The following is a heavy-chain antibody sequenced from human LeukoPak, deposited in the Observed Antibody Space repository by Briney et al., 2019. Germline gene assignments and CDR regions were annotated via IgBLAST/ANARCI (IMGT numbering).Heavy chain of an antibody. Sequence: PGGSLRLSCAASGLTFSNYAMSWVRQAPGKGLEWVSTISSSGGSTNYVDSVKGRFTISRDNSKNTLYLRMNSLRAEDTAVYYCAKDHEGGRWDYFDYWGQGTLVTVSS. CDR1: GLTFSNYA. CDR3: AKDHEGGRWDYFDY. V-gene: IGHV3-23*01. J-gene: IGHJ4*02. D-gene: IGHD3-16*01. CDR2: ISSSGGST.